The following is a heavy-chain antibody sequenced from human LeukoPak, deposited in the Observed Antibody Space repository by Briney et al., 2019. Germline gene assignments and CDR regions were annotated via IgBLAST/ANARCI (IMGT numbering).Heavy chain of an antibody. Sequence: ASVKVSCKASGYTLTSYGISWVRQAPGQGLEWMGWISAYIGNTNYAQKLQGRVTMTTDTSTSTAYMELRSLRSDDTAVYYCARDQEVWFGEFGAFDIWGQGTMVTVSS. J-gene: IGHJ3*02. CDR1: GYTLTSYG. V-gene: IGHV1-18*01. CDR3: ARDQEVWFGEFGAFDI. D-gene: IGHD3-10*01. CDR2: ISAYIGNT.